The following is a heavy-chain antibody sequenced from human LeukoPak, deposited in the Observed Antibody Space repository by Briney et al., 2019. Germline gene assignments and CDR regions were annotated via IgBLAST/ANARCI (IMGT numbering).Heavy chain of an antibody. J-gene: IGHJ6*03. CDR2: IRSKANSYAT. Sequence: SGGSLRLSCAASGFTFSGSPMHWVRQASGKGLEWVGRIRSKANSYATAYAASVKGRFTISRDDSKNTAYLQMNSLKTEDTAVYYCTRQVDTAMVPYYYYYMDVWGKGTTVTVSS. V-gene: IGHV3-73*01. D-gene: IGHD5-18*01. CDR3: TRQVDTAMVPYYYYYMDV. CDR1: GFTFSGSP.